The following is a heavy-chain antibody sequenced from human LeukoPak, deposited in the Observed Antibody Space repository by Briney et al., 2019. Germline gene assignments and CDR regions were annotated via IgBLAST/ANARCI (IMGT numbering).Heavy chain of an antibody. V-gene: IGHV4-38-2*01. J-gene: IGHJ6*03. CDR2: LYHSDSI. CDR3: ARQHDSYHYYYVDV. D-gene: IGHD6-13*01. CDR1: GYSISSGYY. Sequence: SETLSLTCAVSGYSISSGYYWIWIRQPPGKGLEWIGSLYHSDSIYYNPSLESRVTMSVDTSKNQFSLKWSFVTAADTAVYYCARQHDSYHYYYVDVWGKGTTVTVSS.